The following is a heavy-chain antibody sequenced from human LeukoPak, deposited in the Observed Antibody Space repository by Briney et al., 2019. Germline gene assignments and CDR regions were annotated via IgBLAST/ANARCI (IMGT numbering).Heavy chain of an antibody. Sequence: GGSLRLSCAASGFTVSTNYMSWVRQAPGKGLEWVSVIYSGDTTFYADSVRGKFTISRDNSKNTLYLQMNSLRAEDTAVYYCASILRSSSGYFFDYWGQGTLVTVSS. CDR3: ASILRSSSGYFFDY. CDR1: GFTVSTNY. J-gene: IGHJ4*02. CDR2: IYSGDTT. V-gene: IGHV3-66*01. D-gene: IGHD3-10*01.